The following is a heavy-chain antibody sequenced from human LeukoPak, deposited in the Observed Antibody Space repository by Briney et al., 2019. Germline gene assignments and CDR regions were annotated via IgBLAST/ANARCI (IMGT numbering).Heavy chain of an antibody. J-gene: IGHJ6*02. CDR3: ARISPLDFWSGYYGGDYYYGMDV. CDR2: IYYSGST. CDR1: GGSFSGYY. D-gene: IGHD3-3*01. V-gene: IGHV4-59*01. Sequence: SETLSLTCAVYGGSFSGYYWSWIRQPPGKGLEWIGYIYYSGSTNYNPSLKSRVTISVDTSKNQFSLKLSSVTAADTAVYYCARISPLDFWSGYYGGDYYYGMDVWGQGTTVTVSS.